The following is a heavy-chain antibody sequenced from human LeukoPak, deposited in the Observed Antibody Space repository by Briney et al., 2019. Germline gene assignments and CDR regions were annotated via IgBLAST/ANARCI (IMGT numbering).Heavy chain of an antibody. J-gene: IGHJ4*02. CDR2: ISYDGSNK. CDR3: AREVAVAGTYYFDY. D-gene: IGHD6-19*01. Sequence: PGGPLRLSCAASGFTFSSYAMHWVRQAPGKGLEWVAVISYDGSNKYYADSVKGRFTISRDNSKNTLYLQMNSLRAEDTAVYYCAREVAVAGTYYFDYWGQGTLVTVSS. CDR1: GFTFSSYA. V-gene: IGHV3-30*04.